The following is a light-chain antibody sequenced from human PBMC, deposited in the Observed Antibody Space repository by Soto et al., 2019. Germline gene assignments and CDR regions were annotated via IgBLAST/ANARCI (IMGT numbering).Light chain of an antibody. CDR2: GAS. V-gene: IGKV3-20*01. CDR1: QSVSSSY. CDR3: QQYGSSLFT. Sequence: ESVLTQSPGTLSLSPGERATLSCRASQSVSSSYLAWYPQKPGQAPRLLIYGASSRATGIPDRFSGSGSGTDFTLTISRLEPEDFAVYYCQQYGSSLFTFGPGTKVDSK. J-gene: IGKJ3*01.